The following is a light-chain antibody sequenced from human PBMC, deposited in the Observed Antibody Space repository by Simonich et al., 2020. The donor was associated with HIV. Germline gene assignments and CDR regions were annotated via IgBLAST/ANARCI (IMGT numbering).Light chain of an antibody. V-gene: IGKV4-1*01. CDR2: WAA. CDR3: QQYYSTPWT. J-gene: IGKJ1*01. Sequence: DIVMTQSPDSLAVSLGERATLTCNASQSVLSSSNNKNYLAWYQQKPGQPPKLLIYWAATRQSGVPDRFSGSGSGTDFTLTISSLQAEDVAVYYCQQYYSTPWTFGQGTKVEIK. CDR1: QSVLSSSNNKNY.